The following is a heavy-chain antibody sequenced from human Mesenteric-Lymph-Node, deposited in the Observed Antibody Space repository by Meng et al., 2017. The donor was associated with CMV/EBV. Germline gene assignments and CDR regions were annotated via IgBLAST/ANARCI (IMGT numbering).Heavy chain of an antibody. V-gene: IGHV3-53*01. CDR2: FYTGGQT. CDR3: AKDWHWGTPYYGMNV. J-gene: IGHJ6*02. Sequence: GESLKISCAASGLSVSANYMTWVRQAPGKGLEWVSVFYTGGQTYYADAVKGRFTISRDTSKNTVDLQMNSLRAEDTAVYYCAKDWHWGTPYYGMNVWGQGTTVTVSS. CDR1: GLSVSANY. D-gene: IGHD7-27*01.